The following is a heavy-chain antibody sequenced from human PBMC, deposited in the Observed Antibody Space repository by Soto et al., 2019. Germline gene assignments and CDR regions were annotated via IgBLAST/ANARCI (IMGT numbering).Heavy chain of an antibody. V-gene: IGHV3-7*04. CDR3: AKGKLRYFDWLVTDYFDY. CDR1: GVTFSSYW. D-gene: IGHD3-9*01. CDR2: IKQDGSNK. Sequence: PGGSLRLSCAASGVTFSSYWMSWVRQAPGKGLEWVANIKQDGSNKYYADSVKGRFTISRDNSKNTLYLQMNSLRAEDTAVYYCAKGKLRYFDWLVTDYFDYWGQGTLVTVSS. J-gene: IGHJ4*02.